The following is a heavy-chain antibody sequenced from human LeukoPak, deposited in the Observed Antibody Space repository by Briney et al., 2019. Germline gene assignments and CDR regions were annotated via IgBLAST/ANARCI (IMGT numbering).Heavy chain of an antibody. Sequence: GGSLRLSCAASGFTFRNYGMHWIRQVPGKGLEWLGVVTYDGSKAFYADSVKGRLTISRDNSKNTLYLQMNTLRVEDRAVYFCAKDQRTMTRRMDVWGQGTAVIVSS. CDR1: GFTFRNYG. J-gene: IGHJ6*02. V-gene: IGHV3-30*18. CDR2: VTYDGSKA. CDR3: AKDQRTMTRRMDV. D-gene: IGHD2-2*01.